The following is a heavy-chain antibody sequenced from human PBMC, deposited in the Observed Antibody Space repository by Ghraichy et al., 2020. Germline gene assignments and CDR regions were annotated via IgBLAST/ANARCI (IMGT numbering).Heavy chain of an antibody. CDR2: INHSGST. J-gene: IGHJ5*02. CDR3: ARGLDSSSSRNWFDP. Sequence: ESLNISCAVYGGSFSGYYWSWIRQPPGKGLEWIGEINHSGSTNYNPSLKSRVTISVDTSKNQFSLKLSSVTAADTAVYYCARGLDSSSSRNWFDPWGQGTLVTVSS. D-gene: IGHD6-6*01. CDR1: GGSFSGYY. V-gene: IGHV4-34*01.